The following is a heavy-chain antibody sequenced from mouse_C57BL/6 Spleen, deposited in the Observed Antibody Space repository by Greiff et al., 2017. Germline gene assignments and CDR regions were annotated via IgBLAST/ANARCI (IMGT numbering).Heavy chain of an antibody. Sequence: QVQLQQPGAELVRPGSSVKLSCKASGYTFTSYWMHWVKQRPIQGLEWIGNIDPSDSETNYNHKFKDKATLTVDKSSSTANMQLSSLTAEDSAVYDWVGGGNYLEDYAMYGRGQGTSVT. CDR1: GYTFTSYW. CDR3: VGGGNYLEDYAMYG. D-gene: IGHD2-1*01. V-gene: IGHV1-52*01. CDR2: IDPSDSET. J-gene: IGHJ4*01.